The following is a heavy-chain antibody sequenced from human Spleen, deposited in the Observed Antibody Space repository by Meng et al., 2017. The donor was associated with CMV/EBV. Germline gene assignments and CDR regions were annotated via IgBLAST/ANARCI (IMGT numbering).Heavy chain of an antibody. V-gene: IGHV3-20*04. CDR1: GFTFDDYG. CDR2: INWNGGST. Sequence: ETLSLTCAASGFTFDDYGMSWVRQAPGKGLEWVSGINWNGGSTGYADSVKGRFTISRDNAKNSLYLQMNSLRAEDTALYYCARGGSWSYVDYWGQGTLVTVSS. J-gene: IGHJ4*02. D-gene: IGHD1-26*01. CDR3: ARGGSWSYVDY.